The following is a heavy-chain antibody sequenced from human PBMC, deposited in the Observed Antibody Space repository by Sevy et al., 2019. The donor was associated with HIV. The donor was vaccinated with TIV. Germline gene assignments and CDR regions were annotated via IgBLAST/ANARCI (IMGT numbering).Heavy chain of an antibody. Sequence: GGSRRLSCAASGFTFSSYAMHWVRQAPGKGLEWVAVISYDGSNKYYADSVKGRFTISRDNSKNTLYLQMSRLRAEETAVYYCARDPGYDFWSGRSWFDPWGQGTLVTVSS. V-gene: IGHV3-30-3*01. CDR1: GFTFSSYA. CDR3: ARDPGYDFWSGRSWFDP. D-gene: IGHD3-3*01. CDR2: ISYDGSNK. J-gene: IGHJ5*02.